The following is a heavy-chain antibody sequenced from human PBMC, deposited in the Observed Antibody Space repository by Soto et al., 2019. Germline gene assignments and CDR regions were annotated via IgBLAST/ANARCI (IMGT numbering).Heavy chain of an antibody. CDR2: ISYDGSNK. CDR1: RFTFSSYG. J-gene: IGHJ3*02. Sequence: GGSLRLSCAASRFTFSSYGMHWVRQAPGKGLEWVAVISYDGSNKYYADSVKGRFTISRDNSKNTLYLQMNSLRAEDTAVYYCAKAYDSSGHDAFDIWGQGTMVTVSS. V-gene: IGHV3-30*18. D-gene: IGHD3-22*01. CDR3: AKAYDSSGHDAFDI.